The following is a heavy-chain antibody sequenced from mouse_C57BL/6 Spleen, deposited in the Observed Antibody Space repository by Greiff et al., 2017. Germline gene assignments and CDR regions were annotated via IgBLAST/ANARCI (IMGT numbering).Heavy chain of an antibody. Sequence: VQLKESGPGLVKPSQSLSLTCSVTGYSITSGYYWNWIRQFPGNKLEWMGYISYDGSNNYNPSLKNRISITRDTSKNQFFLKLNSVTTEDTATYYCARGIPEGFAYWGQGTLVTVSA. D-gene: IGHD5-1-1*01. V-gene: IGHV3-6*01. CDR1: GYSITSGYY. CDR3: ARGIPEGFAY. CDR2: ISYDGSN. J-gene: IGHJ3*01.